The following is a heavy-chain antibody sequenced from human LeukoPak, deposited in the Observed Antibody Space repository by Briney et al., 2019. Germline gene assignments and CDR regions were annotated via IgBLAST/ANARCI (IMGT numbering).Heavy chain of an antibody. CDR3: ARHTYGGKASFDY. J-gene: IGHJ4*02. CDR2: IYYSGST. CDR1: GGSISSSSYY. D-gene: IGHD4-23*01. V-gene: IGHV4-39*01. Sequence: TSETLSLTCTVSGGSISSSSYYWGWIRQPPGKGLEWIGSIYYSGSTYYNPSLKSRVTISLDTSKNQLSLKVSSVTAADTAVYFCARHTYGGKASFDYWGQGTLVTVSS.